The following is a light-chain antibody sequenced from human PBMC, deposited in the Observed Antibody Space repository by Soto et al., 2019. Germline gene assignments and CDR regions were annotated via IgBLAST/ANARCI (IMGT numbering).Light chain of an antibody. V-gene: IGKV3-11*01. CDR1: QSVSSY. J-gene: IGKJ3*01. CDR3: QQGRNWPT. CDR2: DAS. Sequence: EIVLTQSPATLSLSPGERATLSCRASQSVSSYLAWYQQKPGQAPRLLIYDASNRATGIPARFSGSGSGTDFTLTISSLEPEDFADYYCQQGRNWPTFGPGTKVDIK.